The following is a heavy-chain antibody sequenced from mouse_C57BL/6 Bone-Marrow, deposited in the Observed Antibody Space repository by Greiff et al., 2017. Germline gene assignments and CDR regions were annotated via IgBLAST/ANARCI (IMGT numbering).Heavy chain of an antibody. Sequence: QVQLKESGPELVKPGASVKISCKASGYAFSSSWMNWVKQRPGKGLEWIGRIYPGDGDTKYNGKFKGKATLTADKSSSTAYMQLSSLTSEDSAVSFCARLDYYGISYDDYWGQGTTLTVSS. J-gene: IGHJ2*01. CDR3: ARLDYYGISYDDY. CDR1: GYAFSSSW. D-gene: IGHD1-1*01. CDR2: IYPGDGDT. V-gene: IGHV1-82*01.